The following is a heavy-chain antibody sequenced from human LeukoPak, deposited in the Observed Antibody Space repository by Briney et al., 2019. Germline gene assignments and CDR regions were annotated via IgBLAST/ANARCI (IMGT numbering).Heavy chain of an antibody. CDR1: GASVSSNSAT. Sequence: SQTLSLTCAISGASVSSNSATWSWIRQSPSRGLEWLGRTYYRSKWYNDYAVSVKSRITFNADTSKNQFSLHLNSVTPEDTAVYYCACTSGGRIDYWGQGTLVTVSS. J-gene: IGHJ4*02. D-gene: IGHD2-2*01. V-gene: IGHV6-1*01. CDR3: ACTSGGRIDY. CDR2: TYYRSKWYN.